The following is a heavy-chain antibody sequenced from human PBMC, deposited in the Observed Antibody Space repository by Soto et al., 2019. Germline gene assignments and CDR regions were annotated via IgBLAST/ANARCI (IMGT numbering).Heavy chain of an antibody. D-gene: IGHD3-10*01. CDR3: AKYHGSGSYGYYYYGMDV. CDR1: GYTFTGYA. CDR2: INAGNGNT. Sequence: ASVKVSCKASGYTFTGYAMHWVRQAPGQRLEWMGWINAGNGNTKYSQKFQGRVTITRDTSASTAYMELSSLRSEDTAVYYCAKYHGSGSYGYYYYGMDVWGQGTTVTVSS. J-gene: IGHJ6*02. V-gene: IGHV1-3*01.